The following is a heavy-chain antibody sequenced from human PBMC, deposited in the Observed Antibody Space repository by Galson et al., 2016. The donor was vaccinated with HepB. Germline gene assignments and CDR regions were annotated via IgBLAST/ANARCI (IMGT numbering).Heavy chain of an antibody. CDR3: AAASGRVWSGYLDY. Sequence: SETLSLTCAVSGASITDHSWAWIRQPPGKGLEWLGNISYTGDNNYNPSLKSRISISIDTSRNQFSLNLNSVTAADTALHFCAAASGRVWSGYLDYWGQGTLVTVSS. J-gene: IGHJ4*02. CDR2: ISYTGDN. D-gene: IGHD3-3*01. CDR1: GASITDHS. V-gene: IGHV4-59*11.